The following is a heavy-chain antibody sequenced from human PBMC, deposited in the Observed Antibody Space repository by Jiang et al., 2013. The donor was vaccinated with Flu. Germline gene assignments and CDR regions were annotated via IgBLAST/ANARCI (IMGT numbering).Heavy chain of an antibody. D-gene: IGHD4-17*01. J-gene: IGHJ5*02. CDR2: IHWDDDK. V-gene: IGHV2-5*02. Sequence: KPTQTLTLTCNFSGFSLTSSGVGVGWIRQPPGKALEWLVLIHWDDDKRYSPSLTGRLTIAKDTSKNRVVLTMTNMDPVDTATYYCARFGYGDFVDWFDPWGQGTLVTVSS. CDR1: GFSLTSSGVG. CDR3: ARFGYGDFVDWFDP.